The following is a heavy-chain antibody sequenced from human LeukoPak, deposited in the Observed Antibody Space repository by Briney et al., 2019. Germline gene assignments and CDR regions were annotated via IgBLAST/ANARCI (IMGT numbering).Heavy chain of an antibody. CDR3: VRDLILVWTPGDDFDH. CDR1: GFTFSNYW. CDR2: INERATII. J-gene: IGHJ4*02. D-gene: IGHD3-16*01. Sequence: GASLRLSCAASGFTFSNYWMHWVRQAPGKGLEWVSRINERATIISYADSVKGRFTISRENARNTLYLQMNSLTAEDTAVYYCVRDLILVWTPGDDFDHWGQGTLVTVSS. V-gene: IGHV3-74*01.